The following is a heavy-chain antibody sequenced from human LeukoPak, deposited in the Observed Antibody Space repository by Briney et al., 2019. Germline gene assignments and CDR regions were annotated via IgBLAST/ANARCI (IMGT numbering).Heavy chain of an antibody. CDR3: AKATERWFGDAAFDI. V-gene: IGHV3-23*01. J-gene: IGHJ3*02. CDR2: ISGSGGST. Sequence: PGGSLRLSCAASGFTFSNNYMSWVRQAPGKGLEWVSAISGSGGSTYYADSVKGRFTISRDNSKNTLYLQMNSLRAEDTAVYYCAKATERWFGDAAFDIWGQGTMVTVSS. D-gene: IGHD3-10*01. CDR1: GFTFSNNY.